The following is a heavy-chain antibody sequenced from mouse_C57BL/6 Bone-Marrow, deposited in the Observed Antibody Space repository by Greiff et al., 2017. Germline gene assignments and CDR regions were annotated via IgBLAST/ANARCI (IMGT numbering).Heavy chain of an antibody. CDR2: ISNGGGST. V-gene: IGHV5-12*01. Sequence: EVKLVESGGGLVQPGGSLKLSCAASGFTFSDYYMYWVRQTPEKRLEWVAYISNGGGSTYYPDTVKGRFTISRDNAKNTLYLQMSRLKSEDTAVYYCARDYAMDYWGQGTSVTVSS. CDR3: ARDYAMDY. CDR1: GFTFSDYY. J-gene: IGHJ4*01.